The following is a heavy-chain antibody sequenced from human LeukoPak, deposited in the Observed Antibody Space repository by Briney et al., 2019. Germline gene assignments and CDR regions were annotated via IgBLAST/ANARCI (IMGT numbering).Heavy chain of an antibody. CDR3: ARDNDLLRYFDWPLDY. V-gene: IGHV3-7*01. J-gene: IGHJ4*02. CDR1: GFTFSSYW. CDR2: IGEDGSEK. D-gene: IGHD3-9*01. Sequence: PGGSLRLSCAASGFTFSSYWMTWVRQAPGKGLEWVANIGEDGSEKYYVDSVKGRFTISRDNAKNSLYLQMNSLRAEDTAVYYCARDNDLLRYFDWPLDYWGQGTLVTVSS.